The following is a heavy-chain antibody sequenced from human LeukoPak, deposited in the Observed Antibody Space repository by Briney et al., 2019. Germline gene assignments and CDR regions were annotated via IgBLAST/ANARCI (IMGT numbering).Heavy chain of an antibody. CDR3: ARSYGSGSHYNNWFDP. D-gene: IGHD3-10*01. Sequence: TGGSLRLSCAASGFTFSSYAMHWVRQAPGKGLEWVAVISYGGSNKYYADSVKGRFTISRDNSKNTLYLQMNSLRAEDTAVYYCARSYGSGSHYNNWFDPWGQGTLVTVSS. CDR1: GFTFSSYA. CDR2: ISYGGSNK. J-gene: IGHJ5*02. V-gene: IGHV3-30-3*01.